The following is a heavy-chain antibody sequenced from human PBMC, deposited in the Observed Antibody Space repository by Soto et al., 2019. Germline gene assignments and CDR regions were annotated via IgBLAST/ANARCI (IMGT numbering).Heavy chain of an antibody. CDR2: IYNSGST. Sequence: PSETLSLTCTVSGGSVSSTSYYWSCIRQPPGKGLEWIGYIYNSGSTNYKPSLKSRVTISVDTSKNQFSLNLTSGPAADTAVYFCAGDVRGWNGGSYYYWGLGVWGQGTTVTVSS. CDR1: GGSVSSTSYY. V-gene: IGHV4-61*01. J-gene: IGHJ6*01. D-gene: IGHD6-19*01. CDR3: AGDVRGWNGGSYYYWGLGV.